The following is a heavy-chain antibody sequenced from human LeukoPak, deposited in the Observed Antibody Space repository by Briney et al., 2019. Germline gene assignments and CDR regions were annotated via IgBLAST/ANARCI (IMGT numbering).Heavy chain of an antibody. D-gene: IGHD1-26*01. CDR2: ISSSGSTI. J-gene: IGHJ3*02. CDR1: GFTFSSYE. CDR3: ARVIVGAPNKAFDI. Sequence: GSLRLSCAASGFTFSSYEMNWVRQAPGKGLEWVSYISSSGSTIYYADSVKGRFTISRDSAKSSLYLQMNSLRAEDTAVYYCARVIVGAPNKAFDIWGQGTMVTVSS. V-gene: IGHV3-48*03.